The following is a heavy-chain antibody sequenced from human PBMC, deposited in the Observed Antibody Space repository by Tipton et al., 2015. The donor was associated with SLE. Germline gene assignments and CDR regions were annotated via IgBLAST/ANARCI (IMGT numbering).Heavy chain of an antibody. D-gene: IGHD4-23*01. CDR1: GFTFSSYA. CDR2: ISYDGSKK. J-gene: IGHJ6*02. V-gene: IGHV3-30*09. CDR3: ARSEDYGGPGGYYYGMDV. Sequence: SLRLSCAASGFTFSSYAMHWVRQAPGKGLEWVAVISYDGSKKYYADSVKGRFAISRDNSRNTLYLQMNSLRTEDTAVYYCARSEDYGGPGGYYYGMDVWGQGTTVTVSS.